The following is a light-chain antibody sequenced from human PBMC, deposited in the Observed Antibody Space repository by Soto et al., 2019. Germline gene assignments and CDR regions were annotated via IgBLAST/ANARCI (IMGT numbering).Light chain of an antibody. J-gene: IGLJ1*01. V-gene: IGLV2-14*03. CDR3: SSYAGSSNV. CDR1: SSDIGAYNY. Sequence: QSVLTQPASVSGSPGQSITISCTGTSSDIGAYNYVSWYRQHPGKAPQLLIYDVNNRPSGVSHRFSGSKSGNTASLTVSGLQAEDEADYYCSSYAGSSNVFGTGTKVTVL. CDR2: DVN.